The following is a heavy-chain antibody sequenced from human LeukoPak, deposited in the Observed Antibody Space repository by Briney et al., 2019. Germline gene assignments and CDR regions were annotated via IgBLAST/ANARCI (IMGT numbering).Heavy chain of an antibody. Sequence: PSQTLSLTCTVSGGSISSGGYYWSWVRQPPGKGLEWIGYIYHSGSTYYNPSLKSRVTISVDRSKNQFSLKLSSVTAADTAVYYCAREEGYFDYWGQGTLVTVSS. CDR3: AREEGYFDY. CDR2: IYHSGST. J-gene: IGHJ4*02. V-gene: IGHV4-30-2*01. CDR1: GGSISSGGYY.